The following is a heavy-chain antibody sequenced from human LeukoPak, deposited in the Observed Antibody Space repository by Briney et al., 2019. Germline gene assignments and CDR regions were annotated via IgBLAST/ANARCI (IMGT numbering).Heavy chain of an antibody. Sequence: PGGSLRLSCAASGFIFSASTIHWVRQAPGKGLEWIGHIRSKPHSYATAYAASVKGRFTISRDDSKNTAYLQMNSLKTEDTAVYYCIKVAGGFWGQGTLVTVSS. CDR3: IKVAGGF. CDR2: IRSKPHSYAT. V-gene: IGHV3-73*01. J-gene: IGHJ4*02. D-gene: IGHD3-16*01. CDR1: GFIFSAST.